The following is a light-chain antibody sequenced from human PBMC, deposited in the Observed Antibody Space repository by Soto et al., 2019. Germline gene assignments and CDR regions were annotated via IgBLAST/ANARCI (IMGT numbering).Light chain of an antibody. V-gene: IGLV2-14*01. CDR1: SSDVGGYKF. J-gene: IGLJ3*02. CDR2: EDN. CDR3: LSYTSANTRV. Sequence: QSALTQPASVSASPGQSITISCTGTSSDVGGYKFVSWYQHHPGKAPKLMIYEDNNRPSGVSNRFSGSKSGNTASLTISGLQPEDEADYYCLSYTSANTRVFGGGTKLTVL.